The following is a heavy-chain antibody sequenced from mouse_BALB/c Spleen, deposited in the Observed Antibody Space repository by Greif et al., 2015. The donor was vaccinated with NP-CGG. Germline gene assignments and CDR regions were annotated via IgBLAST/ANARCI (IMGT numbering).Heavy chain of an antibody. V-gene: IGHV14-3*02. D-gene: IGHD1-1*01. CDR3: ASHHYYGRRHSAN. J-gene: IGHJ3*01. CDR1: GFNIKDTY. CDR2: IDPANGNT. Sequence: EVQLQQSGAELVKPGASVKLSCTASGFNIKDTYMHWVKQRPEQGLEWIGRIDPANGNTKYDPKFQGKATITADPSSNRDYKQSSSQTSEDTAVYDCASHHYYGRRHSANGGQGTL.